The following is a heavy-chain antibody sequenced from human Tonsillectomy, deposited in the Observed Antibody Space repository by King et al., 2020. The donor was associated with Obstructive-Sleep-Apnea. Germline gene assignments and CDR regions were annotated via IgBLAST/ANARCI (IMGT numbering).Heavy chain of an antibody. V-gene: IGHV3-11*06. CDR3: ARDSSYPYWYFDL. J-gene: IGHJ2*01. CDR1: GFTFSDYY. Sequence: VQLVEYGGGLVKPGGSLRLSCAASGFTFSDYYMTWIRQAPGKGLEWVSYITSTSSYTNYADSVKGRFTISRDNAKNSLYLQMNSLRAEDTAVYYCARDSSYPYWYFDLWGRGTLVTVSS. CDR2: ITSTSSYT. D-gene: IGHD1-26*01.